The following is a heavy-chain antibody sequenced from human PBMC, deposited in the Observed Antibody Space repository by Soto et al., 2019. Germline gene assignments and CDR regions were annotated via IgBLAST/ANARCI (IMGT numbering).Heavy chain of an antibody. CDR2: ISGSGGST. CDR3: AKGQPATVTYFDS. Sequence: GGSLRLSCAASGFLSSNYAMGWVRQAPGKGLEWVSGISGSGGSTYYADSVKGRFTISRDKSKSMLYLQMNVLRAEDTAIYYCAKGQPATVTYFDSWGQGTLVTVSS. D-gene: IGHD2-21*02. CDR1: GFLSSNYA. V-gene: IGHV3-23*01. J-gene: IGHJ4*02.